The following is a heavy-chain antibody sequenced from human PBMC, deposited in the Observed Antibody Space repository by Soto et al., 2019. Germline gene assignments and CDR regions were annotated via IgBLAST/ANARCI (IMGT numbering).Heavy chain of an antibody. V-gene: IGHV3-21*01. CDR3: AREESCSGGSCYSGYLPDF. J-gene: IGHJ4*02. D-gene: IGHD2-15*01. CDR1: GSTSSSYS. CDR2: ISSSISYI. Sequence: PXECLTLACVVSGSTSSSYSTNWVRHAQGKGLEWVSSISSSISYIYYADSVKGRFTISRDNAKNSLYLQMNSLRAEDTAVYYCAREESCSGGSCYSGYLPDFWGQGTLVTVSS.